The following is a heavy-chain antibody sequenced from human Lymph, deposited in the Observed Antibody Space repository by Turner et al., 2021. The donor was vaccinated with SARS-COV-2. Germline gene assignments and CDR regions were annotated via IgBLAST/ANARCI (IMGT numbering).Heavy chain of an antibody. CDR1: GGSISSYY. CDR2: ISNSGST. D-gene: IGHD5-18*01. CDR3: ARHGNELGIQL. V-gene: IGHV4-59*08. J-gene: IGHJ4*02. Sequence: QVPLQESGPGLVKPSETLSLTCTVSGGSISSYYWSWIRQPPGKGLEWIGYISNSGSTNYNPSLKSRVTISLDTSKNQFSRKLSSVTAADTAVYYCARHGNELGIQLWGQGTLVTVSS.